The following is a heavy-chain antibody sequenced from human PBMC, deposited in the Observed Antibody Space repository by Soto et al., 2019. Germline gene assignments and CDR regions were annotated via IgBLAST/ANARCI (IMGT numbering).Heavy chain of an antibody. Sequence: GGSLRLSCAASGFTFSSYSMNWVRQAPGKGLEWVSSISSSSSYIYYADSVKGRFTISRDNAKNSLYLQMNSLRAEDTAVYYCARASADCSSTSCYYYGMDVWGQGTTVTVSS. CDR2: ISSSSSYI. V-gene: IGHV3-21*01. D-gene: IGHD2-2*01. J-gene: IGHJ6*02. CDR3: ARASADCSSTSCYYYGMDV. CDR1: GFTFSSYS.